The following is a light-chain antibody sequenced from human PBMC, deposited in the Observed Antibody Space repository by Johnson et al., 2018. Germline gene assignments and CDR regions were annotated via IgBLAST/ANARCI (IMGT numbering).Light chain of an antibody. J-gene: IGLJ1*01. CDR1: SSNIGNNY. CDR3: GTWDSSLSAGNV. Sequence: QSVLTQPPSVSAAPGQKVTISCSGSSSNIGNNYVSWYQQLPGTAPKLLIYENNKRPSVIPDRFSGSKSGTSATLAITGLQPGDEADYYCGTWDSSLSAGNVFGTGTKVTVL. V-gene: IGLV1-51*02. CDR2: ENN.